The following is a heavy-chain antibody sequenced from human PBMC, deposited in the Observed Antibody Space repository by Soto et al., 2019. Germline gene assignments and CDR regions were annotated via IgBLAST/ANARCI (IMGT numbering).Heavy chain of an antibody. CDR3: ARHNRGYDYTYGDWFDP. J-gene: IGHJ5*02. D-gene: IGHD5-12*01. V-gene: IGHV1-2*02. Sequence: ASVKVSCKASGYTFTGYYMHWVRQAPGQGLEWMGWINPNSGGTNYAQKFQGRVTMTRDTSISTAYMELSRLRSDDTAVYYCARHNRGYDYTYGDWFDPWGQGTLVTVSS. CDR2: INPNSGGT. CDR1: GYTFTGYY.